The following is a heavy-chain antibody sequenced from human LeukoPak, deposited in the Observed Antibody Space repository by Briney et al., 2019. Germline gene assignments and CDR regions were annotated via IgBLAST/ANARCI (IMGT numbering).Heavy chain of an antibody. D-gene: IGHD2-2*02. CDR3: AKLKYCSGDSCYTSFDN. Sequence: PGASLKISCKGSGYTFTNYWIGWGRQMPEKGLEVMGIIYPGDSNTRNSPSFQGQVTISADKSINTAYLQWSSLKASDTAMYYCAKLKYCSGDSCYTSFDNWGQGTLVTVSS. CDR1: GYTFTNYW. CDR2: IYPGDSNT. J-gene: IGHJ4*02. V-gene: IGHV5-51*03.